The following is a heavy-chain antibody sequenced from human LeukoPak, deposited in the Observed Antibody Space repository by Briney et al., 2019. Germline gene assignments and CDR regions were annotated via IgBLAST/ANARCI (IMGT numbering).Heavy chain of an antibody. CDR2: IHHSGST. J-gene: IGHJ4*02. D-gene: IGHD2-8*01. CDR1: GEPFTGYY. V-gene: IGHV4-34*01. Sequence: PLETLSLTCAVHGEPFTGYYWSWIRQSPERGLEWLGEIHHSGSTNYNPSLKRPVTLSVDASRNEVSLKVDSVTAADTAVYFCARARLGRCTNGICRYFDYWGQGSVVTVSS. CDR3: ARARLGRCTNGICRYFDY.